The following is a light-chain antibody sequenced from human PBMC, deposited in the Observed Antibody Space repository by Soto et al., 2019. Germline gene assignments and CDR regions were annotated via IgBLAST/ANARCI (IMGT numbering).Light chain of an antibody. J-gene: IGKJ5*01. CDR2: GAS. Sequence: EVVMTQSPATLSVSLGESATLSCRASQSVDGYLAWYQQKPGQTPRLLIYGASTRATGVTARFRGGGSGTEFTLSISSLQSEDSAFYSCQQYHKWPQITFGQGTRLEIK. CDR3: QQYHKWPQIT. V-gene: IGKV3-15*01. CDR1: QSVDGY.